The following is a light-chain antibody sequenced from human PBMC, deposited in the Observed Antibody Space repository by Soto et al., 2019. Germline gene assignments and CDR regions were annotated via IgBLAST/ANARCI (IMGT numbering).Light chain of an antibody. Sequence: IVMTQSPATLSVAPGERVTFYCRASQGVSRKLAWYQHKPGQAPRLLISGASTGATGIPARFSGSGSGTEFTLTISSLQSEDCAIYYCQQYHTWPITFGGGTKVDIK. CDR3: QQYHTWPIT. CDR2: GAS. V-gene: IGKV3-15*01. J-gene: IGKJ4*01. CDR1: QGVSRK.